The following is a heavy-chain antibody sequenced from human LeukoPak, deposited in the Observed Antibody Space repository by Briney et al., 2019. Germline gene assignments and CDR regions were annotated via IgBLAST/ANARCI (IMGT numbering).Heavy chain of an antibody. V-gene: IGHV1-46*01. CDR2: INPSGGST. D-gene: IGHD3-22*01. J-gene: IGHJ3*02. Sequence: ASVKVSCKASGYTFTSYDINWVRQAPGQGLEWMGKINPSGGSTTYAQKFQGRVTMTRDTSTSTVYMELSSLRSEDTAVYYCAKVDSSGYWGSAQPFDIWGQGTMVTVSS. CDR3: AKVDSSGYWGSAQPFDI. CDR1: GYTFTSYD.